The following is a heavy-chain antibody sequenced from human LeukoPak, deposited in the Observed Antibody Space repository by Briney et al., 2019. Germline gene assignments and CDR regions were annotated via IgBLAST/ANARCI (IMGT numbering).Heavy chain of an antibody. CDR1: GFTFDDHG. V-gene: IGHV3-20*04. CDR3: ARDHVIEYSSGWYRSDAFDI. Sequence: PGGSLRLSCTASGFTFDDHGMSWVRQAPGKGLEWVSNINWNGGSTGYVDSVKGRFTISRDNAKNSLYLQMNSLRAEDTAVYYCARDHVIEYSSGWYRSDAFDIWGQGTMVTVSS. CDR2: INWNGGST. J-gene: IGHJ3*02. D-gene: IGHD6-19*01.